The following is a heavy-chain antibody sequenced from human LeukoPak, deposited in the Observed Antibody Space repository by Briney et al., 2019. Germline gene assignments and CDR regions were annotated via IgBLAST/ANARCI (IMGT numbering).Heavy chain of an antibody. Sequence: GGSLRLSCAASGFTFSTYSMSWVRQAPGKGLEWVAFIRYDGSNKYYADSVKGRFTISRDNSKNTLYLQMNSLRAEDTAVYYCAKDIGGDGYNFNYWGQGTLVTVSS. J-gene: IGHJ4*02. V-gene: IGHV3-30*02. CDR2: IRYDGSNK. CDR1: GFTFSTYS. CDR3: AKDIGGDGYNFNY. D-gene: IGHD5-24*01.